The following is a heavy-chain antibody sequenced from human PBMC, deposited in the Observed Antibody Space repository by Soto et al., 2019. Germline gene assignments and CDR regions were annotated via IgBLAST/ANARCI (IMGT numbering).Heavy chain of an antibody. CDR3: AREGGSYYFDY. V-gene: IGHV3-64*01. D-gene: IGHD1-26*01. J-gene: IGHJ4*02. CDR1: GFTFSSYA. CDR2: ISTNGGST. Sequence: EAQLVESGGGLVQPGGSLRLSCAASGFTFSSYAMHWVRQAPGKGLEYVSTISTNGGSTYNANSVKGRFTISRDNSKNTLYLQMGSPRAEDMAVYYCAREGGSYYFDYWGQGTLVTVSS.